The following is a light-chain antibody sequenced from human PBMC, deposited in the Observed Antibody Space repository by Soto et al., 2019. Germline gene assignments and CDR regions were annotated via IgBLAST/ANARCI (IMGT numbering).Light chain of an antibody. CDR1: SSDVGTYDY. Sequence: QSVLTQPRSVSGSPGQSVTISCTGTSSDVGTYDYVSWYQQHPGKGPTLIIYDVIERPSGVPDRFSGSKSGNTASLTISGLQADDEADYFCCSYAGTNTFWVFGGGTQLTVL. V-gene: IGLV2-11*01. J-gene: IGLJ3*02. CDR2: DVI. CDR3: CSYAGTNTFWV.